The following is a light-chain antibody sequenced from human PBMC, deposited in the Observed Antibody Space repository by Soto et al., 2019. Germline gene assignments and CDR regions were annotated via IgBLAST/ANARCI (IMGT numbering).Light chain of an antibody. V-gene: IGKV1-5*03. CDR1: QNIITW. J-gene: IGKJ2*01. CDR3: QHYSRYPMYT. Sequence: DIAMTQSPSTLSASVGDRVTITCRASQNIITWLAWYQQKPGKAPNLLMYKTSSLESGVPSRFRGSGSRTEFTLSVGSLQPDDSATYYCQHYSRYPMYTFGQGTKLEIK. CDR2: KTS.